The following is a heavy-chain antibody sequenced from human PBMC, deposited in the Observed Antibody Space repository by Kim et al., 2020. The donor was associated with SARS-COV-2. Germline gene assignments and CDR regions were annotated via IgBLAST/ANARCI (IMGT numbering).Heavy chain of an antibody. Sequence: YARTVKGRFTISRDDSKNTLHLQMNSLKTEDTAVYYCTTARYDYSDSNDFWGQGTLVTVSS. CDR3: TTARYDYSDSNDF. J-gene: IGHJ4*02. D-gene: IGHD4-17*01. V-gene: IGHV3-15*01.